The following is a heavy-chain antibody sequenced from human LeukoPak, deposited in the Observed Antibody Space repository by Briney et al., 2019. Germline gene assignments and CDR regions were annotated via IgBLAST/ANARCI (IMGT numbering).Heavy chain of an antibody. CDR1: GGTFSSYA. CDR3: ARSESVPAATWDWFDP. Sequence: GASVKVSCKASGGTFSSYAISWVRQAPGQGLEWMGGIIPIFGTANYAQKFQGRVTITADESTSTAYMELSSLGSEDTAVYYCARSESVPAATWDWFDPWGQGTLVTVSS. D-gene: IGHD2-2*01. J-gene: IGHJ5*02. V-gene: IGHV1-69*13. CDR2: IIPIFGTA.